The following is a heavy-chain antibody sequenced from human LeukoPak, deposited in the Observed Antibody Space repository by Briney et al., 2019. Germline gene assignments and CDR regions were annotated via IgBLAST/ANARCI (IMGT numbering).Heavy chain of an antibody. D-gene: IGHD3-9*01. CDR2: IYISGTT. CDR3: ARDEARTGYIHY. Sequence: TSETLSLTXTVSGGSICSYYWSWVRQPAGKGLEWIGRIYISGTTNYNPSLKSRVTMSLDTSKNQLSLRLTSVTAADTAVYYCARDEARTGYIHYWGQGTLITVSS. V-gene: IGHV4-4*07. CDR1: GGSICSYY. J-gene: IGHJ4*02.